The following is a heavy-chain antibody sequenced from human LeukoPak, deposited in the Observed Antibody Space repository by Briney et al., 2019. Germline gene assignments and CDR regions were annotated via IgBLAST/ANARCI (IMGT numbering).Heavy chain of an antibody. D-gene: IGHD5-12*01. V-gene: IGHV3-23*01. CDR3: AKAYSGYDFGDY. CDR2: ISGSGGST. Sequence: GGSLRLSCAASGFTFSSYAMSWFRQAPGKGLEWVSAISGSGGSTYYADSVKGRFTISRDNSKNTLYLQMNSLRAEDTAVYYCAKAYSGYDFGDYWGQGTLVTVSS. CDR1: GFTFSSYA. J-gene: IGHJ4*02.